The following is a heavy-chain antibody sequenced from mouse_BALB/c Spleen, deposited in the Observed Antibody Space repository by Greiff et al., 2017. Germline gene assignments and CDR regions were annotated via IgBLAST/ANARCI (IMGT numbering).Heavy chain of an antibody. CDR2: ISDGGSYT. CDR3: ARALGDVGYFDV. Sequence: EVKLVESGGGLVKPGGSLKLSCAASGFTFSDYYMYWVRQTPEKRLEWVATISDGGSYTYYPDSVKGRFTISRDNAKNNLYLQMSSLKSEDTAMYYCARALGDVGYFDVWGAGTTVTVSS. V-gene: IGHV5-4*02. CDR1: GFTFSDYY. D-gene: IGHD3-1*01. J-gene: IGHJ1*01.